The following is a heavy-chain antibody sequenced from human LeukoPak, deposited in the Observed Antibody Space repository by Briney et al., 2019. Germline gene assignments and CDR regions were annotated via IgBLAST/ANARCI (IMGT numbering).Heavy chain of an antibody. Sequence: SSETLSLTCTVSGGSISTYYWSWIRQPPGKGLEWIGHIYYTGSTNYNPSLKSRVTMSVDTSRNQFSLKLSSVTAAATAVYYCARGGVLKSVDYWGQGTLVAVSS. D-gene: IGHD3-16*01. CDR1: GGSISTYY. CDR3: ARGGVLKSVDY. J-gene: IGHJ4*02. V-gene: IGHV4-59*01. CDR2: IYYTGST.